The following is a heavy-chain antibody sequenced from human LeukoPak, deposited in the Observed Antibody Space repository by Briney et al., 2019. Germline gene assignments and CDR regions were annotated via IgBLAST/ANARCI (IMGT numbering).Heavy chain of an antibody. Sequence: PSETLSLTCTVSGGSISSSSYYWGWIRQPPGKGLEWIGSIYYSGSTYYNPSLKSRVTTSIDTSMNQLSLTLVSVTAADTAVYFCARHHDGGPKLRLDFWGLGVLVTVSS. D-gene: IGHD2-15*01. CDR1: GGSISSSSYY. CDR3: ARHHDGGPKLRLDF. J-gene: IGHJ4*02. V-gene: IGHV4-39*07. CDR2: IYYSGST.